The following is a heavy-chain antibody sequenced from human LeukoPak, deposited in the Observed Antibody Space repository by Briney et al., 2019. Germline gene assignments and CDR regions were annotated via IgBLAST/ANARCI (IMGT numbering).Heavy chain of an antibody. V-gene: IGHV3-23*01. D-gene: IGHD6-13*01. CDR2: ISGSGGTA. CDR3: AKNFLPNDGYSSIFDY. CDR1: GFTFSIYA. Sequence: PGGSLRLSCAASGFTFSIYAMSWVRQAPGKGLEWVSAISGSGGTAYYADSVKGRFTISRDNSKNTLYLQMNSLRAEDTAVYYCAKNFLPNDGYSSIFDYWGQGTLVTVSS. J-gene: IGHJ4*02.